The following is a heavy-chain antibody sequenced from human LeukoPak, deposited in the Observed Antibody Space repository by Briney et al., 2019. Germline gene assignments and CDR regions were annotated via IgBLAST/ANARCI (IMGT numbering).Heavy chain of an antibody. CDR3: ANDSYVSGSYYRLFY. J-gene: IGHJ4*02. CDR2: ISSSSSYI. Sequence: GGSLRLFCAASGFTFSSYSMNWVRQAPGEGLEWVSYISSSSSYIYYADSVKGRFTISRDNAKNSLYLQMNNLRAEDTAIYYCANDSYVSGSYYRLFYWGQGTLVTVSS. V-gene: IGHV3-21*01. CDR1: GFTFSSYS. D-gene: IGHD3-10*01.